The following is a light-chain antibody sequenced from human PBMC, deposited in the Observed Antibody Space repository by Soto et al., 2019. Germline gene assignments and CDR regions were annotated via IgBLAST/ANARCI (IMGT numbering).Light chain of an antibody. CDR3: QQRRDWPLT. CDR2: DVS. J-gene: IGKJ4*01. Sequence: EIVLAQSTATLSLSPGERATLSCRASQDLHGDLAWYQQKPGQAPRLLIYDVSNRAPDFPARFSGSGSGTDFTLIITSLEPEDSAFYFCQQRRDWPLTFGGGTKVEIK. CDR1: QDLHGD. V-gene: IGKV3-11*01.